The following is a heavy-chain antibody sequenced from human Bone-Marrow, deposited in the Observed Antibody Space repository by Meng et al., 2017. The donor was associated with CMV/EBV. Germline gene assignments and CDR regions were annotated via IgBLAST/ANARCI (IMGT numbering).Heavy chain of an antibody. Sequence: GAFLEISCAASGFTFDDYTMHWVRQAPGKGLEWVSLISWDGGSTYYADSVKGRFTISRDNSKNSLYLQMNSLRTEDTALYYCAKDDPLYYYGMDVWGRGTTVTVSS. CDR1: GFTFDDYT. V-gene: IGHV3-43*01. CDR3: AKDDPLYYYGMDV. CDR2: ISWDGGST. J-gene: IGHJ6*04.